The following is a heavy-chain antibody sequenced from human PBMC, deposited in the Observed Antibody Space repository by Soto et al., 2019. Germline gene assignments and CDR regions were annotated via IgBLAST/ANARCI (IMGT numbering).Heavy chain of an antibody. CDR2: ISSSSSTI. V-gene: IGHV3-48*02. Sequence: GGSLRLSCAASGFTFSSYSMNWVRQAPGKGLEWVSYISSSSSTIYYADSVKGRFTISRDNAKNSLYLQMNSLRDEDTAVYYCAREGYDFWSGYYTALGIDYWGQGTLVTVSS. CDR3: AREGYDFWSGYYTALGIDY. J-gene: IGHJ4*02. CDR1: GFTFSSYS. D-gene: IGHD3-3*01.